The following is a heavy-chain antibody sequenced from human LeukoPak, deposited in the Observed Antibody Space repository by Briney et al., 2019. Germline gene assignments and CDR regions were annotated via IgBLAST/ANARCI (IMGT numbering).Heavy chain of an antibody. CDR3: ASSSSWYRPLDY. J-gene: IGHJ4*02. V-gene: IGHV1-69*13. CDR1: GGTFSSYA. CDR2: IIPIFGTA. Sequence: PVKVSCKASGGTFSSYAISWVRQAPGQGLEWMGGIIPIFGTANYAQKFQGRVTITADESTSTAYMELSSLRSEDTAVYYCASSSSWYRPLDYWGQGTLVTVSS. D-gene: IGHD6-13*01.